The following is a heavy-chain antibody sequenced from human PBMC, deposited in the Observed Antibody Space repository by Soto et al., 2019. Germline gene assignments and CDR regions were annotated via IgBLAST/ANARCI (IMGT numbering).Heavy chain of an antibody. D-gene: IGHD3-16*02. CDR3: ARDLHYDYVWGTNRYFDY. CDR1: GFTFSSYS. V-gene: IGHV3-48*02. CDR2: ISSSSSTI. J-gene: IGHJ4*02. Sequence: VGSLRLSCAASGFTFSSYSMNWVRQAPGKGLEWISYISSSSSTIYYADSVQGRFTISRDNAKNSLYLQMNSLRDEDTAVYYCARDLHYDYVWGTNRYFDYWGQGTLVTVSS.